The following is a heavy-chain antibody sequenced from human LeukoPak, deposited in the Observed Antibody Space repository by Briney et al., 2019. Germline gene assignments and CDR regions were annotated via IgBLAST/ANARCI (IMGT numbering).Heavy chain of an antibody. J-gene: IGHJ4*02. CDR3: ARDSIQLWPNAIDF. D-gene: IGHD1-1*01. CDR1: GFTFSSYG. V-gene: IGHV3-33*01. CDR2: IWYDGSNK. Sequence: PGGSLRLSCAASGFTFSSYGMHWVRQAPGKGLEWVAVIWYDGSNKYYADSVKGRFTISRDNPKNTLYLQMNSLRAEDTAVYYCARDSIQLWPNAIDFWGQGTLVTVSS.